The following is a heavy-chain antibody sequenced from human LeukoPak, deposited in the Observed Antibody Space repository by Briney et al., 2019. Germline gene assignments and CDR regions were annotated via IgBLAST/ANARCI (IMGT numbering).Heavy chain of an antibody. D-gene: IGHD5-18*01. CDR2: ISSSSSYI. CDR3: ARDTAMGHRAFDI. V-gene: IGHV3-21*01. CDR1: GFTFSSYS. J-gene: IGHJ3*02. Sequence: PGGSLRLSCAASGFTFSSYSMNWVRQAPGKGLEWVSSISSSSSYIYYADSVKGRFTISRDNAKNSLYLQMNSLRAEDTAVYYCARDTAMGHRAFDIWGQGTMVTVSS.